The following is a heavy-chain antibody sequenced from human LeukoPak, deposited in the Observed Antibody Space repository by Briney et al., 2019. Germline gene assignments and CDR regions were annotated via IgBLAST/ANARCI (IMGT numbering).Heavy chain of an antibody. J-gene: IGHJ4*02. CDR1: GFTFTDYY. Sequence: ASVKVSCKASGFTFTDYYLHWVRQAPGQGLEWMGWISPNNGDTDYAQKFQGRVTMTRDTSISTAYMELSRLRSDDTAVYYCARGHRGYFDWLPTFDYWGQGTLVTVSS. CDR2: ISPNNGDT. V-gene: IGHV1-2*02. CDR3: ARGHRGYFDWLPTFDY. D-gene: IGHD3-9*01.